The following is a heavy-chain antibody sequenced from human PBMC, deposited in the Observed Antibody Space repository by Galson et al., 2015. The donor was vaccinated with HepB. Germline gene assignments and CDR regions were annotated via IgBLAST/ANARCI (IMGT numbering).Heavy chain of an antibody. CDR3: AKDMTYQGEYFQH. CDR1: GFTFSSYA. Sequence: SLRLSCAASGFTFSSYAMSWVRQAPGKGLEWVSSISGSGTSTYYADSVKGRFTISRDNPKNTLYLQMSSLRAEDTAVYYCAKDMTYQGEYFQHWGQGTLVTVPS. V-gene: IGHV3-23*01. J-gene: IGHJ1*01. CDR2: ISGSGTST. D-gene: IGHD2-2*01.